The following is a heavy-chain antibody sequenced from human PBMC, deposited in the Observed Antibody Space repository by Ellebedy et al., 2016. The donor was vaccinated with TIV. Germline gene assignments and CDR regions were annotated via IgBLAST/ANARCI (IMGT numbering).Heavy chain of an antibody. CDR1: GFPFRAFW. J-gene: IGHJ3*02. D-gene: IGHD6-13*01. CDR2: INQDGNGR. CDR3: AKDAYSRPDI. Sequence: GESLKISCGASGFPFRAFWMSWVRQAPGKGLEWVANINQDGNGRNYVDSVKGRFTISRDNAKNSLYLEMNSLRAEDTAVYYCAKDAYSRPDIWGQGTMVTVSS. V-gene: IGHV3-7*04.